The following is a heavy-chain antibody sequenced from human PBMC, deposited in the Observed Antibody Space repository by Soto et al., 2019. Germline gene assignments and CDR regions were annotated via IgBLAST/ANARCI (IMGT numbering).Heavy chain of an antibody. Sequence: QVQLVQSGAEVKKPGSSVKVSCKASGGTFSSYTISWVRQAPGQGLEWMGRIIPILGIPNYAPKLQGRVTITADKSTRTASMELSSLRSEDTAVYYCAGLWHPLDSTYWYFDLCGRGTLVTVSS. CDR1: GGTFSSYT. D-gene: IGHD2-21*01. V-gene: IGHV1-69*02. CDR2: IIPILGIP. J-gene: IGHJ2*01. CDR3: AGLWHPLDSTYWYFDL.